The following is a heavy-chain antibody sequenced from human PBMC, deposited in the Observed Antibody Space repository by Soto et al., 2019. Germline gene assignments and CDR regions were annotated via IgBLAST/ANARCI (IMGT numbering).Heavy chain of an antibody. V-gene: IGHV6-1*01. J-gene: IGHJ6*02. CDR1: GDSVSSNSAG. D-gene: IGHD3-10*01. CDR3: TGITWFRGMDV. CDR2: TYYKSKWNN. Sequence: SQTLSLTCVISGDSVSSNSAGWNWIRQSPSRGLEWLGRTYYKSKWNNDYALSVQSRITIYPDTSKNQFSLHLYSVTPEDTAVYYCTGITWFRGMDVWGQGTPVPVSS.